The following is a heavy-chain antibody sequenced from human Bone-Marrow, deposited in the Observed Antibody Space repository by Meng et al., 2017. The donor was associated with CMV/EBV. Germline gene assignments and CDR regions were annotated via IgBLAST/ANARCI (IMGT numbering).Heavy chain of an antibody. CDR3: ARRSGYYYAFDY. Sequence: SETLSLPCTVSGGSISSNSYYWGWIRQRPGKGLEWIGSIYYSGSTYYNPSLKSRVTISVDTSKTQFSLKLSSVTAADTAVYYCARRSGYYYAFDYWGQGTLVTVSS. D-gene: IGHD3-22*01. CDR2: IYYSGST. V-gene: IGHV4-39*01. J-gene: IGHJ4*02. CDR1: GGSISSNSYY.